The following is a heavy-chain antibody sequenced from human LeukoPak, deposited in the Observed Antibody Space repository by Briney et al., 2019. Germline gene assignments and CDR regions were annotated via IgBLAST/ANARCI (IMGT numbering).Heavy chain of an antibody. D-gene: IGHD6-19*01. V-gene: IGHV3-53*01. CDR1: GFTVSSNY. J-gene: IGHJ4*02. CDR2: IYDSGTT. CDR3: AKDALFIAVAGLFDY. Sequence: GGSLRLSCATSGFTVSSNYMSWVRQAPGKGLEWVSVIYDSGTTYYADSVKGRFLIFRDTSKNTVDLQMNSLRVEDTAVYYCAKDALFIAVAGLFDYWGQGTLVTVSS.